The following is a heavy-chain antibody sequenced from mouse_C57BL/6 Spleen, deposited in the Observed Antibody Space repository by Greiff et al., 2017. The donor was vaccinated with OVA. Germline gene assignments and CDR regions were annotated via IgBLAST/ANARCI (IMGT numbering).Heavy chain of an antibody. V-gene: IGHV1-50*01. CDR1: GYTFTSYW. CDR2: IDPSDSYT. CDR3: ASGGLYPYY. Sequence: VQLQQPGAELVKPGASVKLSCKASGYTFTSYWMQWVKQRPGPGLEWIGEIDPSDSYTTYNQKFKGKATLTVDTPSSTAYMQLSSLTAEDSAVYYCASGGLYPYYWGHGTTLTVST. J-gene: IGHJ2*01. D-gene: IGHD1-1*02.